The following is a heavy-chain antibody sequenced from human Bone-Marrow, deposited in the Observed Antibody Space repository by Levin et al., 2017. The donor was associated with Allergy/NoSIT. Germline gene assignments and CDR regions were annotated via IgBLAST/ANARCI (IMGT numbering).Heavy chain of an antibody. CDR1: GGSISSGGYY. Sequence: SETLSLTCTVSGGSISSGGYYWSWIRQHPGKGLEWIGYIYYSGSTYYNPSLKSRVTISVDTSKNQFSLKLSSVTAADTAVYYCARDIGDDYYMDVWGKGTTVTVSS. J-gene: IGHJ6*03. D-gene: IGHD1-26*01. CDR3: ARDIGDDYYMDV. V-gene: IGHV4-31*03. CDR2: IYYSGST.